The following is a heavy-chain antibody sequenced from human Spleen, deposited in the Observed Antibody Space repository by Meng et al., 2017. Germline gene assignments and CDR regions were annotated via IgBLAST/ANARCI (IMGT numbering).Heavy chain of an antibody. Sequence: EVQVVECGGGLVKPGGFLRLSCEGTGFTFTNAWMTWVRQVPGKRLEWVGRIKSKPDGETTDYAAPVKGRFIISRDDSKNTVYLQMNSLKTEDTAVYYCTGHIDYWGQGTLVTVSS. V-gene: IGHV3-15*01. CDR1: GFTFTNAW. CDR2: IKSKPDGETT. CDR3: TGHIDY. J-gene: IGHJ4*02.